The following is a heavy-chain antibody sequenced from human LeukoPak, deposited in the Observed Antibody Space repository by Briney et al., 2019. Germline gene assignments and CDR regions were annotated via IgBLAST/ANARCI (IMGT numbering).Heavy chain of an antibody. CDR2: IYYSGST. Sequence: SETLSLTCTVSGGSISSGDYYWSWIRQPPGKGLEWIGYIYYSGSTYYNPSLKSRVTMSVDTSKNQFSLKLSSVTAADTAVYYCARDLAYYYDSSGYYSLFDYWGQGTLVTVSS. CDR1: GGSISSGDYY. CDR3: ARDLAYYYDSSGYYSLFDY. J-gene: IGHJ4*02. D-gene: IGHD3-22*01. V-gene: IGHV4-30-4*08.